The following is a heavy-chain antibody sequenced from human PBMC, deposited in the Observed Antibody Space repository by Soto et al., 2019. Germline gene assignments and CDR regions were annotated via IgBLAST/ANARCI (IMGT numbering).Heavy chain of an antibody. Sequence: SVKVSCKASGGTFSSYAISWVRQAPGQGLEWMGGIIPIFGTANYAQKFQGRVTITADESTSTAYMELSSLGSEDTAVYYCASPIVLVPAAPLYYYGMDVWGQGTTVTVSS. J-gene: IGHJ6*02. CDR1: GGTFSSYA. CDR2: IIPIFGTA. D-gene: IGHD2-2*01. CDR3: ASPIVLVPAAPLYYYGMDV. V-gene: IGHV1-69*13.